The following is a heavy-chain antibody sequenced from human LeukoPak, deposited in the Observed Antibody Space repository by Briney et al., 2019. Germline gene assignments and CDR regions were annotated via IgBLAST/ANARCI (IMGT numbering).Heavy chain of an antibody. CDR3: ARSLGEWLYYYCGMDV. CDR2: INHSGST. V-gene: IGHV4-34*01. J-gene: IGHJ6*02. Sequence: SETLSLTCAVYGESFSGYYWSWIRQPPGKGLEWIGEINHSGSTNYNPSLKSRVTISVDTSKNQFSLKLSSVTAADTAVYYCARSLGEWLYYYCGMDVWGQGTTVTVSS. CDR1: GESFSGYY. D-gene: IGHD3-16*01.